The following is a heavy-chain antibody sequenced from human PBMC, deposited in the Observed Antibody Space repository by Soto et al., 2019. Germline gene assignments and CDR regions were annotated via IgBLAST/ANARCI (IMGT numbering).Heavy chain of an antibody. CDR1: GYTFTSYG. V-gene: IGHV1-18*04. D-gene: IGHD2-2*02. CDR2: ISAYNGNT. Sequence: ASVKVSCKASGYTFTSYGISWVRQAPGQGLEWMGWISAYNGNTNYAQRLQGRVTMTTGTSTSTAYMELRSLRSDDTAVYYCARRGCCSTSCYTPWLEPWGQRPLCAVSS. CDR3: ARRGCCSTSCYTPWLEP. J-gene: IGHJ5*02.